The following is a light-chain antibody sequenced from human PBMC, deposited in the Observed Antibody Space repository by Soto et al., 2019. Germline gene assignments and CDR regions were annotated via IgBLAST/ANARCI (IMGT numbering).Light chain of an antibody. Sequence: EIVMTQSPATLSVSPGERATLSCRASQSVGTNLAWCQQKPGQAPRLLIYGASTRATGIPARFSGSGSGTEFTLTISSLQSEDFAFYYCQQYNDWPRTFGQGTKVEIK. CDR3: QQYNDWPRT. J-gene: IGKJ1*01. V-gene: IGKV3-15*01. CDR2: GAS. CDR1: QSVGTN.